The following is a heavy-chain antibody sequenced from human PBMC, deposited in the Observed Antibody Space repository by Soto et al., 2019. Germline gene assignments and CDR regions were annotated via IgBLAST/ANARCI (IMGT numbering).Heavy chain of an antibody. CDR2: ISYDGSNK. CDR1: GFTFSSYG. Sequence: QVQLVESGGGVVQPGRSLRLSCAASGFTFSSYGMHWVRQAPGKGLEWVAVISYDGSNKYYADSVKGRFTISRDNAKNTLYLLMNSLRDEDAAVYYCAKDVRGFTMVRGVRAGYFQHWGQGTLVTVSS. V-gene: IGHV3-30*18. D-gene: IGHD3-10*01. CDR3: AKDVRGFTMVRGVRAGYFQH. J-gene: IGHJ1*01.